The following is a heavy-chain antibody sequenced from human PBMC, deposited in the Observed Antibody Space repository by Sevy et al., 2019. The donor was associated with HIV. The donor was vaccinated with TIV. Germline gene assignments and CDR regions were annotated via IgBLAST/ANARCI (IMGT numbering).Heavy chain of an antibody. CDR3: ATVYSYDY. D-gene: IGHD1-20*01. J-gene: IGHJ4*02. CDR1: GHTSSDYY. V-gene: IGHV1-2*02. CDR2: INSKSGAT. Sequence: ASVKVSCKASGHTSSDYYIQWVRQAPGQGLEWMGWINSKSGATSYPQKFQGRVTMTSDTSISTAYMELSRLRSDDTAVYYCATVYSYDYWGQGTLVTVSS.